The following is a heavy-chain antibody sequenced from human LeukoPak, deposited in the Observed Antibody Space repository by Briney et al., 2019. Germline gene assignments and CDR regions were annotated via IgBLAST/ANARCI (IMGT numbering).Heavy chain of an antibody. D-gene: IGHD3-22*01. Sequence: KTSETLSLTCTVSGGSISSYYWSWIRQPPGKGLEWIGYIYYSGSTNYNPSLKSRVTISVDTSKNQFSLKLSSVTAADTAVYYCAREEYYYDSSGHFDYWGQGTLVTVSS. V-gene: IGHV4-59*01. J-gene: IGHJ4*02. CDR3: AREEYYYDSSGHFDY. CDR1: GGSISSYY. CDR2: IYYSGST.